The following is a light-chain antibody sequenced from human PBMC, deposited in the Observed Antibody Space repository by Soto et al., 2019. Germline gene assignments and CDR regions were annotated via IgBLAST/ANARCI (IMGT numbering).Light chain of an antibody. CDR2: GAS. J-gene: IGKJ1*01. Sequence: EIVLTQSPGTLSLSPGERATLSCRASQSVSSYLAWYQQKPGQAPRLLIYGASTRATGIPARFSGSASGTEFTLTISSLQSEDFTVYYCQQYNKWPLTFGQGTKVDI. V-gene: IGKV3D-15*01. CDR3: QQYNKWPLT. CDR1: QSVSSY.